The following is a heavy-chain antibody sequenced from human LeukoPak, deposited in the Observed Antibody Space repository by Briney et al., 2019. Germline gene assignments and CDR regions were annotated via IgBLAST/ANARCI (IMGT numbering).Heavy chain of an antibody. D-gene: IGHD2-2*01. Sequence: GGSLRFSCAASGFTFSSYGMHWVRQAPGKGLEWVAVIWFDGSNKYYADSVKGRFTISRDNSKNTLYLQMNSLRAEDTAVYYCARSRGHCSSTSCPNWFDRWGQGTLVTVSS. CDR3: ARSRGHCSSTSCPNWFDR. V-gene: IGHV3-33*01. J-gene: IGHJ5*02. CDR2: IWFDGSNK. CDR1: GFTFSSYG.